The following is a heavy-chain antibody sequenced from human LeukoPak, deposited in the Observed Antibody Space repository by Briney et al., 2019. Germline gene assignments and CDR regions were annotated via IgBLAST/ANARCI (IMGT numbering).Heavy chain of an antibody. CDR1: GFTFSSYA. Sequence: GGSLRLSCAASGFTFSSYAMSWVRQAPGKGLEWVSAISGGGGSTYYADSVKGRFPISRDNSKNTLYLQMNSLRAEDTAVYYCARNFNHFDYWGQGALVTVSS. D-gene: IGHD1-14*01. V-gene: IGHV3-23*01. CDR3: ARNFNHFDY. CDR2: ISGGGGST. J-gene: IGHJ4*02.